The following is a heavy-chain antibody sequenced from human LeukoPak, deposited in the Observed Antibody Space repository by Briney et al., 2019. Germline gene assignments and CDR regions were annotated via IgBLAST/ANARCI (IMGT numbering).Heavy chain of an antibody. D-gene: IGHD3-16*02. CDR3: GRDRYTTSSTIFDY. CDR2: IYYSGST. Sequence: SETLSLTCTVSGGSISSYYWSWIRQPPGKGLEWIGYIYYSGSTNYNPSLKSRVTISVDTSKNQFSLKLSSVTAADTAVYYCGRDRYTTSSTIFDYWGQGTLVTVSS. J-gene: IGHJ4*02. V-gene: IGHV4-59*12. CDR1: GGSISSYY.